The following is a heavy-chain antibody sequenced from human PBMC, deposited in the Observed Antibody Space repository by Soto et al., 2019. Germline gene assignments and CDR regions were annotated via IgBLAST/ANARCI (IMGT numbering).Heavy chain of an antibody. Sequence: ASVKVSCKASGNTFTSYDINWVRQATGHGLEWMGWINPNSGNIGYAQKFQGRVTMTRDTAIRTAYMEVSRLRSDDTAVYYCARGRASGSYYLLDYWGQGTLVTVSA. CDR3: ARGRASGSYYLLDY. J-gene: IGHJ4*02. D-gene: IGHD3-10*01. V-gene: IGHV1-8*01. CDR2: INPNSGNI. CDR1: GNTFTSYD.